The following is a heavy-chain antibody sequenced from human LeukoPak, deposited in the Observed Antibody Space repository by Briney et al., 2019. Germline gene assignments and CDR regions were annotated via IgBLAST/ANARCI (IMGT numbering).Heavy chain of an antibody. CDR3: AREVRGTAMGPYYYYYYYMDV. J-gene: IGHJ6*03. CDR1: GYSLSSGYY. V-gene: IGHV4-38-2*02. D-gene: IGHD5-18*01. Sequence: PSETLSLTCTVSGYSLSSGYYWGWIRQPPGKGREWIGSIYHSGSTYYNPSLKSRVTTSVDTSTNQFSLKLSSVTAADTAVYYCAREVRGTAMGPYYYYYYYMDVWGKGTTVTISS. CDR2: IYHSGST.